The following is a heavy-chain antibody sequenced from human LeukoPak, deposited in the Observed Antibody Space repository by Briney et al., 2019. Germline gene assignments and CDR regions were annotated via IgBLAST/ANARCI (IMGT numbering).Heavy chain of an antibody. D-gene: IGHD5-12*01. Sequence: GASVKVSCKVSGYTLTELSMHWVRQAPGKGLEWMGGFDPEDGETIYAQKFQGRVTMTEDTSTDTAYMELSSLRSEDTAVYYCATVSGYDANYYYYGMDVWGQETTVTVSS. V-gene: IGHV1-24*01. CDR3: ATVSGYDANYYYYGMDV. CDR1: GYTLTELS. J-gene: IGHJ6*02. CDR2: FDPEDGET.